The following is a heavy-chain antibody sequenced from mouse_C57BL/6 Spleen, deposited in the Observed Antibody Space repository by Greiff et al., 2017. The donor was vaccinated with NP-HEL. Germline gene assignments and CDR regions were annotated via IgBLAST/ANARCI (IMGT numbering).Heavy chain of an antibody. CDR2: IYPGSGST. CDR3: ARVYDGYYGRSWFAY. D-gene: IGHD2-3*01. Sequence: QVQLQQPGAELVKPGASVKMSCKASGYTFTSYWITWVKQRPGQGLEWIGDIYPGSGSTNYNEKFKSKATLTVDTSSSTAYMQRSSLTAEDSAVYYWARVYDGYYGRSWFAYWGQGTLVTVSA. J-gene: IGHJ3*01. CDR1: GYTFTSYW. V-gene: IGHV1-55*01.